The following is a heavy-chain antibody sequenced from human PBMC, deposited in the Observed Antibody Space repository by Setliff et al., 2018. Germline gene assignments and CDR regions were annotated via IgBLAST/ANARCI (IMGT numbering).Heavy chain of an antibody. CDR3: AKGGTYRYFDF. CDR2: IFYSGDT. Sequence: PSETLSLTCTVSGASVRSHYWSWIRQPPGKGLEWIGFIFYSGDTKYDPSVKSRLTISVDTSKNQFSLKLTSLTAADTAVYFCAKGGTYRYFDFWGQGILVTVSS. D-gene: IGHD2-15*01. CDR1: GASVRSHY. V-gene: IGHV4-59*02. J-gene: IGHJ4*02.